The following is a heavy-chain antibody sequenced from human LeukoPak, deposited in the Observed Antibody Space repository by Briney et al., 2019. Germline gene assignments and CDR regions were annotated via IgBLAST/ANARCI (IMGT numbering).Heavy chain of an antibody. CDR3: AKVRWDGRQLYYFDY. D-gene: IGHD1-1*01. Sequence: GGSLRLSCAASGFTFSSYAMSWVREAPGKGLEWVSAISGSGGSTYYADSVKGRFTISRDNSKNTLYLQMSSLRAEDTAVYYCAKVRWDGRQLYYFDYWGQGTLVTVSS. V-gene: IGHV3-23*01. CDR2: ISGSGGST. CDR1: GFTFSSYA. J-gene: IGHJ4*02.